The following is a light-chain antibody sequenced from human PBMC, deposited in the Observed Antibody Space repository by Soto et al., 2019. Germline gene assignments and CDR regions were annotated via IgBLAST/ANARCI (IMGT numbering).Light chain of an antibody. J-gene: IGLJ1*01. CDR3: SSSTSSNTFV. CDR2: EVI. V-gene: IGLV2-14*01. Sequence: QSVLTQPASVSGSPGQSITVSCTGSSGDVNYVSWHQQHPGKAPKLMIYEVINRSSGVSTRFSGSKSGNTASLTISGLQAEDEADYYYSSSTSSNTFVFGTGTKVTVL. CDR1: SGDVNY.